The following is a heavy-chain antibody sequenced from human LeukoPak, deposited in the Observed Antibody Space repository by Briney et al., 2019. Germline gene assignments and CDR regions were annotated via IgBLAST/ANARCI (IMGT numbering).Heavy chain of an antibody. Sequence: ASVKVSCMASGYIFISYYMHWVRQAPRQGLEWMGIINPSGGSTSYAQKFQGRVTMTRDTSTSTVYVELSSLRYEDTAVYYCARDRTITMVRGVEIDYWGQGTLVTVSS. CDR2: INPSGGST. D-gene: IGHD3-10*01. CDR1: GYIFISYY. J-gene: IGHJ4*02. V-gene: IGHV1-46*01. CDR3: ARDRTITMVRGVEIDY.